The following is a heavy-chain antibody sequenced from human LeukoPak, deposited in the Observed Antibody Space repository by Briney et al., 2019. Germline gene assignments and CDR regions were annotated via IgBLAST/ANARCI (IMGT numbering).Heavy chain of an antibody. V-gene: IGHV4-61*02. CDR1: GDSISSAYYF. CDR2: IYSSEIT. D-gene: IGHD6-13*01. CDR3: ARAAAGTGNFDY. J-gene: IGHJ4*02. Sequence: PSETLSLTCTISGDSISSAYYFWSWIRQPAGKGLEWIGRIYSSEITDYNLSLMRRVTISVDTSKNQFSLQLSSVTAADTAIYYCARAAAGTGNFDYWGQGTLVTVSS.